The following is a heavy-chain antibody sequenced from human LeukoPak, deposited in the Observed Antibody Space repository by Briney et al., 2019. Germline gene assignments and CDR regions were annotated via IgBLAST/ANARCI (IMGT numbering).Heavy chain of an antibody. Sequence: SETLSLTCTVSGASISSGGYYWSWIRQHPGKGLEWIGYIYYSGNTYYNPSLKSRVTILIDTSKNQFSLKLSSVTAADTAVYYCARAPPYYYDSSGYGGWFDPWGQGTLVTVSS. D-gene: IGHD3-22*01. CDR1: GASISSGGYY. V-gene: IGHV4-31*03. J-gene: IGHJ5*02. CDR2: IYYSGNT. CDR3: ARAPPYYYDSSGYGGWFDP.